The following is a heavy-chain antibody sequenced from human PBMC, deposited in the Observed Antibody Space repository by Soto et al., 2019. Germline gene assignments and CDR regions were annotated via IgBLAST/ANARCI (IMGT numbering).Heavy chain of an antibody. D-gene: IGHD4-17*01. CDR3: ARVNGDYGLGMDV. CDR1: GFTFSSYA. CDR2: ISYDGSNK. J-gene: IGHJ6*02. Sequence: QLQLVESGGGVVQPGRSLRLSCAASGFTFSSYAMHWVRQAPGKGLEWVAVISYDGSNKYYADSVKGRFTISRDNSKNTLYLQMNSLRAEDTAVYYCARVNGDYGLGMDVWGQGTTVTVSS. V-gene: IGHV3-30-3*01.